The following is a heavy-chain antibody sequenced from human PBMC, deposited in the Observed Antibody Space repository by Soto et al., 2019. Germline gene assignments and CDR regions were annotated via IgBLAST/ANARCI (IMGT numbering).Heavy chain of an antibody. CDR2: IRSKAYGGTT. D-gene: IGHD6-19*01. CDR3: TSSSGWDHDAFDI. Sequence: GGSLRLSCTASGFTFGDYAMSWFRQAPGKGLEWVGFIRSKAYGGTTEYAASVKGRFTISRDDSKSIAYLQMNSLKTEDTAVYYCTSSSGWDHDAFDIWGQGTMVTVSS. CDR1: GFTFGDYA. J-gene: IGHJ3*02. V-gene: IGHV3-49*03.